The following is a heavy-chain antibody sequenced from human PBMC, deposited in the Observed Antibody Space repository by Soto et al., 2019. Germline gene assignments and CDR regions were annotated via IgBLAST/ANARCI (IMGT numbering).Heavy chain of an antibody. CDR1: DGSVSRGGYY. V-gene: IGHV4-31*03. J-gene: IGHJ4*02. Sequence: QVQLQESGPGLVKPSQTLSLACTVSDGSVSRGGYYWSWLRQSPGKGLEWIGNIYYTGRTSYNPSLKSRLTISLETSKRQFSLRMASVSAEDTALYYCARDGSYHYFDYWGQGALVTVSS. CDR2: IYYTGRT. D-gene: IGHD1-26*01. CDR3: ARDGSYHYFDY.